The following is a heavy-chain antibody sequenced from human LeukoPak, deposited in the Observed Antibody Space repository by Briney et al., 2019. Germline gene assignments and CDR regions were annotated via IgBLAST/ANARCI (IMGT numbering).Heavy chain of an antibody. Sequence: SETLSLTCTVSGGSISSYYWSWIRQPPGKGLEWIGYIYYSGSTNYNPSLKSRVTISVDTSKNQLSLKLSSVTAADTAVYYCARDRATLGAFDIWGQGTMVTVSS. D-gene: IGHD2-15*01. V-gene: IGHV4-59*01. CDR1: GGSISSYY. CDR3: ARDRATLGAFDI. CDR2: IYYSGST. J-gene: IGHJ3*02.